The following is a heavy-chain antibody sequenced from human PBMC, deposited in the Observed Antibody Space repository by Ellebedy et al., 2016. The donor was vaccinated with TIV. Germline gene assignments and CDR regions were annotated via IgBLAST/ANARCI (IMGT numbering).Heavy chain of an antibody. D-gene: IGHD6-19*01. CDR3: ARGDGSSGWYFDY. CDR2: ISSEGSTT. CDR1: GFTFSSYW. J-gene: IGHJ4*02. V-gene: IGHV3-74*03. Sequence: GGSLRLXCVASGFTFSSYWMHWVRQAPGKGLVWVSRISSEGSTTTYADSARGRFTISRDNAKNTLYLQMNSLRAEDTAVYYCARGDGSSGWYFDYWGQGTLVTVSS.